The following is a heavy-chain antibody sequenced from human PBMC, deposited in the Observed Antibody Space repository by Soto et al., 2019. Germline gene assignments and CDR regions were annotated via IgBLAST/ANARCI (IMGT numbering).Heavy chain of an antibody. CDR1: GGSISSGGYY. J-gene: IGHJ4*02. CDR3: ARLSSSGWPIDS. D-gene: IGHD6-19*01. CDR2: TYYSENT. Sequence: SETLSLTCTVSGGSISSGGYYWNWIRQHPGKGLEWIGYTYYSENTYYNPSLNSRITISADTSKNQFSLKLSSVTAADTAVYYCARLSSSGWPIDSWGQGTLVTVSS. V-gene: IGHV4-31*03.